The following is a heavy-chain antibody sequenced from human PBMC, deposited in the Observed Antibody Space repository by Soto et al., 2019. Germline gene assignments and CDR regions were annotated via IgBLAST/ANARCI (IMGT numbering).Heavy chain of an antibody. CDR1: GYTFTSYG. V-gene: IGHV1-18*04. CDR2: ISAYNGNT. D-gene: IGHD1-26*01. J-gene: IGHJ6*02. CDR3: ASSRFQYSGSYYEAAYYYYGMDV. Sequence: GAPVKVSCKASGYTFTSYGISWVRQAPGQGLEWMGWISAYNGNTNYAQKLQGRVTMTTDTSTSTAYMELRSLRSDDTAVYYCASSRFQYSGSYYEAAYYYYGMDVWGQGTTVTVSS.